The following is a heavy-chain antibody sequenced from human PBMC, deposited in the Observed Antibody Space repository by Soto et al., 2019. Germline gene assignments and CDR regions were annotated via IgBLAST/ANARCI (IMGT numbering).Heavy chain of an antibody. D-gene: IGHD3-10*01. CDR3: ARSDYISGFYHSGVGV. CDR2: IGSAGDT. J-gene: IGHJ6*02. Sequence: EVQLVESGGGLVQPGGSLRLSCAASGVTFRSYDMHWVRQSPGKGLEWVSAIGSAGDTYYLGAVKGRFTMSRAKAENSLYLQMTSMRREDTAVYYCARSDYISGFYHSGVGVWGQGTAVTVSS. V-gene: IGHV3-13*01. CDR1: GVTFRSYD.